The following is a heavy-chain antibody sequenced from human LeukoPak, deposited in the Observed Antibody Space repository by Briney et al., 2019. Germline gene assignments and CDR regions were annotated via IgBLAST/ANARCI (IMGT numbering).Heavy chain of an antibody. D-gene: IGHD6-13*01. CDR2: IYYSGST. Sequence: KPSETLSLTCTVSGGSISSYYWSWIRQPPGKGLEWIGYIYYSGSTNYNPSLKSRVTISVDTSKNQFSLKLSSVTAADTAVYYCAREGGYGNAFDIWGQGTMFTVSS. CDR3: AREGGYGNAFDI. CDR1: GGSISSYY. J-gene: IGHJ3*02. V-gene: IGHV4-59*01.